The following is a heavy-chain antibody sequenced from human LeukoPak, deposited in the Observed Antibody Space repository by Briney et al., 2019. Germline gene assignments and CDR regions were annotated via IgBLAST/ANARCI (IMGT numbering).Heavy chain of an antibody. D-gene: IGHD6-13*01. J-gene: IGHJ3*02. Sequence: GAPVKVSYKASGYTFTAYYMHWGRQAPGQGLEGMGWINPNSGGTNYAQKCQGRVTMTRDTSISTAYMELSTLRSDDTAVYYCAMEEQQRYGEGAFYIWGKGTMVTVSS. V-gene: IGHV1-2*02. CDR3: AMEEQQRYGEGAFYI. CDR1: GYTFTAYY. CDR2: INPNSGGT.